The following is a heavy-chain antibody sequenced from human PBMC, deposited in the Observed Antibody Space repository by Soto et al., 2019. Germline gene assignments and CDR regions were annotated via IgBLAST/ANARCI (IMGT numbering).Heavy chain of an antibody. CDR1: GYSFTSYW. Sequence: PGESLKISFKGSGYSFTSYWISWVRQMPGKGLEWMGRIDPSDSYTNYSPSFQGHVTISADKSISTAYLQWSSLKASDTAMYYCARHPRSGWGGENYYYGMDVWGQGTTVTVSS. D-gene: IGHD6-19*01. V-gene: IGHV5-10-1*01. CDR3: ARHPRSGWGGENYYYGMDV. CDR2: IDPSDSYT. J-gene: IGHJ6*02.